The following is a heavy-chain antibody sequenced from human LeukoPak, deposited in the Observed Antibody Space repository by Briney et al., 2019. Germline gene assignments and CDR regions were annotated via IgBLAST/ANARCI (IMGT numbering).Heavy chain of an antibody. CDR2: IYSDNT. J-gene: IGHJ6*03. D-gene: IGHD2-15*01. CDR1: GFTVSSNS. CDR3: AKGGQHCSGGSCYGRGYYYYYMDV. V-gene: IGHV3-53*01. Sequence: GGSLRLSCTVSGFTVSSNSMSWVRQAPGKGLEWVSFIYSDNTHYSDSVKGRFTISRDNSKNTLYLQMNSLRGEDTAIYYCAKGGQHCSGGSCYGRGYYYYYMDVWGKGTTVSVSS.